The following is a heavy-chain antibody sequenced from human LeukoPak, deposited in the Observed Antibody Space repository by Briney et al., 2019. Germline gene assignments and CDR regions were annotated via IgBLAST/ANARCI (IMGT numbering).Heavy chain of an antibody. D-gene: IGHD2-8*01. CDR3: VSTNRITTIHDC. J-gene: IGHJ4*02. CDR2: IYYSGST. CDR1: GGSFSSYY. V-gene: IGHV4-59*08. Sequence: SETLSLTCAVYGGSFSSYYWSWIRQPPGKGLEWIGYIYYSGSTNCNPSLKSRVTISVDTSKNQFSLKLSSVTAADTAVYYCVSTNRITTIHDCWGQGTLVTVSS.